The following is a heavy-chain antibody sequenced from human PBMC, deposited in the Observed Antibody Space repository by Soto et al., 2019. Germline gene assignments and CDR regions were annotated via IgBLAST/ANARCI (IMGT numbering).Heavy chain of an antibody. V-gene: IGHV3-23*01. CDR3: AKRSPYSSGWYSPIFVY. CDR1: GFSFSDYA. Sequence: GGSLRLSCAASGFSFSDYAMSWVRQAPGKGLEWVSVISESGGSTHYADSVRGRFTVSRDNSKNSLSLRMNSLRDEDTAVYFCAKRSPYSSGWYSPIFVYWGQGALVTVSS. CDR2: ISESGGST. D-gene: IGHD6-13*01. J-gene: IGHJ4*02.